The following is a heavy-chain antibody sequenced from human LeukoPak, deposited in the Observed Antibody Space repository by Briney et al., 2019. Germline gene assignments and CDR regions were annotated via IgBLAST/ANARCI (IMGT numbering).Heavy chain of an antibody. D-gene: IGHD3-10*01. CDR3: AREIYYGSGFDY. V-gene: IGHV1-2*02. CDR1: GYTFTCYY. CDR2: INPNSGGT. J-gene: IGHJ4*02. Sequence: ASVKVSCKASGYTFTCYYMHWVRQAPGQGLEWMGWINPNSGGTNYAQKFQGRVTMTRDTSISTAYMELSRLRSDDTAVYYCAREIYYGSGFDYWGQGTLVTVSS.